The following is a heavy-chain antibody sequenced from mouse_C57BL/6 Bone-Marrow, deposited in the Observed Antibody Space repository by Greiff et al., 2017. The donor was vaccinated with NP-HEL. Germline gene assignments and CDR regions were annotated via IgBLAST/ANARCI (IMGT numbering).Heavy chain of an antibody. D-gene: IGHD2-5*01. V-gene: IGHV1-18*01. CDR2: INPNNGGT. CDR3: ARDPSYYSKDWYFDV. Sequence: VQLQQSGPELVKPGASVKIPCKASGYTFTDYNMDWVKQSHGKSLEWIGDINPNNGGTIYNQKFKGKATLTVDKSSSTAYMELRSLTSEDTAVYYCARDPSYYSKDWYFDVWGTGTTVTVSS. J-gene: IGHJ1*03. CDR1: GYTFTDYN.